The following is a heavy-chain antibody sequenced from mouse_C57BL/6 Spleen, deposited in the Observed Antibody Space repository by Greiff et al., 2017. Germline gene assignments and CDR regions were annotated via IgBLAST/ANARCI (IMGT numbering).Heavy chain of an antibody. CDR2: IRSKSNNYAT. CDR1: GFSFNTYA. V-gene: IGHV10-1*01. D-gene: IGHD2-3*01. CDR3: EAFYDGYYGYAMDY. J-gene: IGHJ4*01. Sequence: EVKVVESGGGLVQPKGSLKLSCAASGFSFNTYAMNWVRQAPGKGLEWVARIRSKSNNYATYYADSVKDRFTISRDDSESMLYLQMNNLKTEDTAMYYCEAFYDGYYGYAMDYWGQGTSVTVSS.